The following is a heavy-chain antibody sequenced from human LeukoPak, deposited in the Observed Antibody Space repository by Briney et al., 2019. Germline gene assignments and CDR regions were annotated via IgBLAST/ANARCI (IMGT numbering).Heavy chain of an antibody. CDR3: ASRPAGTTWYGVFDY. CDR1: GGSINSHY. Sequence: SETLSLTCSVSGGSINSHYWSWIRQPPGKRLEWIGYIFNSGSTNYNPSLRSRVTMSVDTSRDQFFLRLSSVTAADTAFYYCASRPAGTTWYGVFDYWSQGTLVTVSS. V-gene: IGHV4-59*11. CDR2: IFNSGST. D-gene: IGHD6-13*01. J-gene: IGHJ4*02.